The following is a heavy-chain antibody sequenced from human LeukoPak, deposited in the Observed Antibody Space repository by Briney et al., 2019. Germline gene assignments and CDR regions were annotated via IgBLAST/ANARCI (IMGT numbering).Heavy chain of an antibody. J-gene: IGHJ5*02. CDR1: EFTFSNYA. D-gene: IGHD3-3*01. Sequence: GGPLRLSCAASEFTFSNYAMTWVRQAPGKGLEWVSTISTSVGSTYYADSVKGRFTISRDNSKNTLYLQMNSLRAEDTAIYYCAKDWQSGAWGQGTLVTVSS. V-gene: IGHV3-23*01. CDR3: AKDWQSGA. CDR2: ISTSVGST.